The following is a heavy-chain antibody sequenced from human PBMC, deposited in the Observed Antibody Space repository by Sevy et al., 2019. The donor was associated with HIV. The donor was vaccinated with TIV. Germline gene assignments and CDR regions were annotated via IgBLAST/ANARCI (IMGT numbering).Heavy chain of an antibody. CDR3: ARSGRTYYDDHTGYHYAYDY. Sequence: ASVKVSCKASGYTFTGYYMHWVRQAPGQGLEWMGWINPNSGGTNYAQKFQGRDTMTRDTSISTAYMELSRLRSDDTAVYYCARSGRTYYDDHTGYHYAYDYWGQGTLVTVSS. V-gene: IGHV1-2*02. CDR1: GYTFTGYY. D-gene: IGHD3-22*01. CDR2: INPNSGGT. J-gene: IGHJ4*02.